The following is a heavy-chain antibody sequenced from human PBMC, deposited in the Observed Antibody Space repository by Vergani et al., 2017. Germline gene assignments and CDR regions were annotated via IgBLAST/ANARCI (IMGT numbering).Heavy chain of an antibody. CDR1: GYSFTSYW. CDR2: IYPGDSDT. J-gene: IGHJ3*02. CDR3: ARPQTGGGLGPRDAFDI. D-gene: IGHD7-27*01. V-gene: IGHV5-51*03. Sequence: EVQLVPSGAEVKKPGESLKISCKGSGYSFTSYWIGWVRQMPGKGLEWMGIIYPGDSDTRYSPSFQGQVTFSADKSISTAYLQWSSLKASDTAMYYCARPQTGGGLGPRDAFDIWGQGTMVTVSS.